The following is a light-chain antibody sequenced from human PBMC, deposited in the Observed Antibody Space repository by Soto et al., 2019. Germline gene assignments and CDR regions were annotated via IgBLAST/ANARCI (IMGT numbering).Light chain of an antibody. Sequence: DIQMTQSPSSLSASVGDRVTITCRASQDISNYLAWFQQKPGKAPKLLIYSASSLQSGVPSRFSGRRSGTIFTLTISSLQPEDFASYYCQQASSFPLTFGGGTQVEIK. CDR1: QDISNY. J-gene: IGKJ4*01. V-gene: IGKV1-12*01. CDR3: QQASSFPLT. CDR2: SAS.